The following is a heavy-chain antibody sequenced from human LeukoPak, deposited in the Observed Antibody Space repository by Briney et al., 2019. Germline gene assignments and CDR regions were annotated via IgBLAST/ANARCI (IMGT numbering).Heavy chain of an antibody. V-gene: IGHV3-21*01. D-gene: IGHD2-8*01. J-gene: IGHJ4*02. CDR1: GFTFSSYS. Sequence: GGSLRLSCAASGFTFSSYSMNWVRQAPGKGLEWVSSISSSSSYIYYADSVKGRFTISRDNAKNSLYLQMNSLRAEDTAVYYCARVRVLMVYAYDYWGQGILVTVSS. CDR3: ARVRVLMVYAYDY. CDR2: ISSSSSYI.